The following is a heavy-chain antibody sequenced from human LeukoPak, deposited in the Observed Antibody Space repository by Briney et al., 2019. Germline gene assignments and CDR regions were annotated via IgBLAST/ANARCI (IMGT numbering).Heavy chain of an antibody. CDR3: ARVHSFHAGATPGSYYMDV. Sequence: ASVKVSCKASGYTFTSYGISWVRQAPGQGLEWMGWNSAYNGNTNYAQKLQGRVTMTTDTSTSTAYMELRSLRSDDTAVYYCARVHSFHAGATPGSYYMDVWGKGTTVTVSS. CDR1: GYTFTSYG. D-gene: IGHD1-26*01. V-gene: IGHV1-18*01. J-gene: IGHJ6*03. CDR2: NSAYNGNT.